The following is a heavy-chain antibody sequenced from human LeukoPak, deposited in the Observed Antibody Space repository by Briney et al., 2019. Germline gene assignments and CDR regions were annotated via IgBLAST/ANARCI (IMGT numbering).Heavy chain of an antibody. Sequence: PGGSLRLSCAASGFTFSHYWMSWVRQAPGKGLEWVANIKQDGTEKYYADSVKGRFTISRDNAKNSLYLQMNSLRADDTAVYYCAKETDGHDYWGQGTLVTVSS. D-gene: IGHD2-21*02. CDR1: GFTFSHYW. V-gene: IGHV3-7*01. CDR2: IKQDGTEK. J-gene: IGHJ4*02. CDR3: AKETDGHDY.